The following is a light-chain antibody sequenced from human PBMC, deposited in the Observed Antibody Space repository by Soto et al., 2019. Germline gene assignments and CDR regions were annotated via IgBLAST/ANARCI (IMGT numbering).Light chain of an antibody. CDR1: SSNIGENA. CDR3: AAWDDNLNAWV. Sequence: QSVLTQTPSASATPGQRVTISCSGSSSNIGENAVTWYQHLPGTAPKVLIYSDDQRPSGVPDRFSGSKSGTSASLAISGLQSEDEAHFYCAAWDDNLNAWVFGGGTKLTVL. J-gene: IGLJ3*02. CDR2: SDD. V-gene: IGLV1-44*01.